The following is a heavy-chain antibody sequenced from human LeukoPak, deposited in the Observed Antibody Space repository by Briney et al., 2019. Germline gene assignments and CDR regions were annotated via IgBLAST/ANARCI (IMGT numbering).Heavy chain of an antibody. CDR1: GFIFSNYE. Sequence: GGSLRLSCAGSGFIFSNYEMKWVRQATGEGLEWVSYISSSGSDIYYADSVKGRFTISRDNAENSLYLQMNSLRAEDTAVYYCARDLPTGTYRAYFDNWGQGTLVTVSS. V-gene: IGHV3-48*03. D-gene: IGHD1-26*01. CDR2: ISSSGSDI. J-gene: IGHJ4*02. CDR3: ARDLPTGTYRAYFDN.